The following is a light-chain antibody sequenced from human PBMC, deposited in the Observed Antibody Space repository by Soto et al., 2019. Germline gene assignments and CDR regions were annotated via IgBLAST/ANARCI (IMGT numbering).Light chain of an antibody. Sequence: QLVLTQPAAVSGSPGQSITISCAGTNSDIGDYDYVSWYQHHPGKAPRLLIYEVSSRPSGVANRFSASKSGNTASLTISGLQAEDEADYYCTSYTNINYVIFGGGTKVTVL. CDR1: NSDIGDYDY. CDR2: EVS. J-gene: IGLJ2*01. V-gene: IGLV2-14*01. CDR3: TSYTNINYVI.